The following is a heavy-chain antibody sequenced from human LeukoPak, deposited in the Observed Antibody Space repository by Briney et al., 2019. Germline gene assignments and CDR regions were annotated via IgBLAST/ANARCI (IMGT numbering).Heavy chain of an antibody. J-gene: IGHJ4*02. Sequence: GRSLRLSCAASGFTLSNYNINWVRQAPGKGREWVSCNSSSSSDIYYADSVKGRFTISRDDAKNSLYLQMNSLTAEDTAVYYCARKNPFVTDWGQGTLVTVSS. CDR2: NSSSSSDI. V-gene: IGHV3-21*01. D-gene: IGHD1-14*01. CDR1: GFTLSNYN. CDR3: ARKNPFVTD.